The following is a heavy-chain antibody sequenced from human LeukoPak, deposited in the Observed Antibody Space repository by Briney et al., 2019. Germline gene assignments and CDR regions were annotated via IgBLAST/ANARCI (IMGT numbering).Heavy chain of an antibody. Sequence: ASVKVSCKTSGYTFTSYGISWVRQAPGQGLEWVGWISVYNGNTNYAQKLQGRVTMTTDTSTSTAYMELRSLRSDDTAVYYCARRLYGGNSGAFDIWGQGTMVTVSS. J-gene: IGHJ3*02. CDR1: GYTFTSYG. CDR2: ISVYNGNT. CDR3: ARRLYGGNSGAFDI. V-gene: IGHV1-18*01. D-gene: IGHD4-23*01.